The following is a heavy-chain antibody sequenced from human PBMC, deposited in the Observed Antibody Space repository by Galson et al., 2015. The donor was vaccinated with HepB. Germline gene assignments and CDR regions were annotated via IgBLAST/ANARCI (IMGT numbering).Heavy chain of an antibody. D-gene: IGHD1-26*01. V-gene: IGHV3-7*01. Sequence: SLRLSCAASGFTFSRYWMSWVRQAPGKGLEWVANIKHDGSEKYYVDSVKGRFTISRDNAKNSLYLQVNSLRAEDTAVYYCARYSSGNYGAYWGQGTLVTVSS. CDR3: ARYSSGNYGAY. CDR2: IKHDGSEK. J-gene: IGHJ4*02. CDR1: GFTFSRYW.